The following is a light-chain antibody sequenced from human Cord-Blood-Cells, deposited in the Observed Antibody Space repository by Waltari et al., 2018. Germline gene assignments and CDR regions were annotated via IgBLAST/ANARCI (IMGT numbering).Light chain of an antibody. CDR2: EVS. Sequence: QSALTQPASVSGSPGQSITISCTGTSSDVGGYNYVSWYQQHPGKAPKLMIYEVSKRPSGVPNRFSGSKSGNTASLTISGLQAEDEADYYCSSYTSSSTLYVFGTGTKVTVL. J-gene: IGLJ1*01. V-gene: IGLV2-14*01. CDR1: SSDVGGYNY. CDR3: SSYTSSSTLYV.